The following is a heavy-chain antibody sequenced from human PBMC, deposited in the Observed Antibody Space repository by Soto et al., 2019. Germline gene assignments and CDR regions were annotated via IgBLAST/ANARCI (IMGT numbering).Heavy chain of an antibody. CDR3: ARLRMAEWLSKYYFDY. J-gene: IGHJ4*02. CDR1: GGSISSGGYS. V-gene: IGHV4-61*08. Sequence: SETLSLTCAVSGGSISSGGYSWSWIRQPPGKGLEWIGYIYYSGSTNYNPSLKSRVTIPVDTSKNQFSLKLSSVTAADTAVYYCARLRMAEWLSKYYFDYWGQGTLVTVSS. D-gene: IGHD3-3*01. CDR2: IYYSGST.